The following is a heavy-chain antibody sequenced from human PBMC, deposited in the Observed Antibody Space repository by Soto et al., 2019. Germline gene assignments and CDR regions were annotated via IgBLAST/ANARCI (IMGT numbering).Heavy chain of an antibody. V-gene: IGHV1-18*01. Sequence: GSSVQVSCTASGYPFTSYGISWVRHAPGQGLAWMGWISAYNGNTNYAQKLQGRVTMTRDTSTSTAYMELRRLRSDDTAVYYCAIMPDSSSPSDPSFDFCVQRTPVTVSS. CDR2: ISAYNGNT. J-gene: IGHJ4*02. CDR3: AIMPDSSSPSDPSFDF. CDR1: GYPFTSYG. D-gene: IGHD6-6*01.